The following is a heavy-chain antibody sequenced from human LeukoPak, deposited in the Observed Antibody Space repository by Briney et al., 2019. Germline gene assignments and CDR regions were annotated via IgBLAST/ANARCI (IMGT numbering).Heavy chain of an antibody. CDR1: GGSISTYL. D-gene: IGHD3-10*01. J-gene: IGHJ4*02. CDR3: ARTLSGSFYSDY. Sequence: PSETLSLTCTVSGGSISTYLWSWIRQPPGKGLEWIGYIYNSGNTNYDPSLKSRVTISVDRSKNQFSLKLSSVTAADTAVYYCARTLSGSFYSDYWGQGTLVTVS. CDR2: IYNSGNT. V-gene: IGHV4-59*01.